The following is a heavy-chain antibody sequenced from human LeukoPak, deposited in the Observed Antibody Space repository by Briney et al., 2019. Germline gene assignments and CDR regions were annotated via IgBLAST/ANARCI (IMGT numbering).Heavy chain of an antibody. Sequence: ASVKVSCKASGYTFTSYDINWVRQATGQGLEWMGWMNPNSGNTGYAQKFQGRVTMTRNTSISTAYMELSSLRSEDTAVYYCASALRYYDLWSGYYIDWFDPWGQGTLVTVSS. V-gene: IGHV1-8*01. CDR2: MNPNSGNT. CDR3: ASALRYYDLWSGYYIDWFDP. J-gene: IGHJ5*02. CDR1: GYTFTSYD. D-gene: IGHD3-3*01.